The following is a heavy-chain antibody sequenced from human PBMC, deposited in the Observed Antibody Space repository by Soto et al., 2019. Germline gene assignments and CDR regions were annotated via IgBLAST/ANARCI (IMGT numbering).Heavy chain of an antibody. V-gene: IGHV1-18*01. Sequence: ASVKVSCKASGYTFTSYGISWVRRAPGQGLEWMGWISAYNGNTNYAQKLQGRVTMTTDTSTSTAYMELRSLRSDDTAVYYCARVARIAAAGMKGDYWGQGTLVTVSS. J-gene: IGHJ4*02. CDR1: GYTFTSYG. D-gene: IGHD6-13*01. CDR2: ISAYNGNT. CDR3: ARVARIAAAGMKGDY.